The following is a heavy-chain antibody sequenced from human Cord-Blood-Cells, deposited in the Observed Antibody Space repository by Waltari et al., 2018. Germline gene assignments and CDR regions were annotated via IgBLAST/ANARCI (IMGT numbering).Heavy chain of an antibody. CDR2: NYYSGRP. J-gene: IGHJ1*01. V-gene: IGHV4-39*01. Sequence: QLQLQESGPGLVKPSETLSLTCTVSGGSISSSSYYWGWIRQPPGKGLEGIGSNYYSGRPYSHPSLKSRVTISVDTSKNQFSLKLSSVTAADTAVYYCARPGYCSGGSCYAEYFQHWGQGTLVTVSS. CDR1: GGSISSSSYY. CDR3: ARPGYCSGGSCYAEYFQH. D-gene: IGHD2-15*01.